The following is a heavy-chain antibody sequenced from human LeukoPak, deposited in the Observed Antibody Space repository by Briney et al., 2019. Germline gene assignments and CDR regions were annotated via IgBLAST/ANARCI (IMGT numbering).Heavy chain of an antibody. CDR3: TTDGARWELLQPGDRFDY. Sequence: GGSLRLSCAASGFTFSSYAMSWVRQAPGKGLEWVGRIKSKTDGGTTDYAAPVKGRFTISRDDSKNTLYLQMNSLKTEDTAVYYCTTDGARWELLQPGDRFDYWGQGTLVTVSS. J-gene: IGHJ4*02. CDR2: IKSKTDGGTT. D-gene: IGHD1-26*01. V-gene: IGHV3-15*01. CDR1: GFTFSSYA.